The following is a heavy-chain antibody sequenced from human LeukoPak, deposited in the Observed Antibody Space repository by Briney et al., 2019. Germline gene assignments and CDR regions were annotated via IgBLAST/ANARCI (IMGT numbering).Heavy chain of an antibody. CDR3: ARDTVTDDYYYYGMDV. CDR2: IYYSGST. Sequence: PSETLSLTCAVYGGSFSGYYWSWIRQPPGKGLEWIGYIYYSGSTNYNPSLKSRVTISVDTSKNQFSLKLSSVTAADTAVYYCARDTVTDDYYYYGMDVWGQGTTVTVSS. J-gene: IGHJ6*02. D-gene: IGHD4-4*01. CDR1: GGSFSGYY. V-gene: IGHV4-59*01.